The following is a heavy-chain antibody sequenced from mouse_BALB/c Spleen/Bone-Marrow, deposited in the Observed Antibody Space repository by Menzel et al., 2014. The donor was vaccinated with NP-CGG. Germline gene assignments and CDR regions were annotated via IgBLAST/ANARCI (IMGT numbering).Heavy chain of an antibody. V-gene: IGHV1-7*01. J-gene: IGHJ4*01. D-gene: IGHD2-14*01. Sequence: VQLQQSGADLAQPGASVKMSCKASGYTFTSYWMHWVKQRPGQGLEWIGYINPSTGYTQYNQKFKDKATLTADKSYSTAHMQLSSLTSEDSAVYYCARPYRYGYYAMDSWGQGTSVTVSS. CDR1: GYTFTSYW. CDR3: ARPYRYGYYAMDS. CDR2: INPSTGYT.